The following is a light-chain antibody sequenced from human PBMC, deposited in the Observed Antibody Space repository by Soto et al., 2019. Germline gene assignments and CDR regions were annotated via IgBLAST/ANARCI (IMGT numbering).Light chain of an antibody. V-gene: IGKV1-9*01. J-gene: IGKJ5*01. CDR3: QQLNTLPFT. CDR1: HDISTY. Sequence: DIQLTQSPSLLSASVGDRVTITCRASHDISTYLAWYQQKPVKAPKLMIYEASTLQSGVPSRFSGSGSGTEFTLTISGLLPEDFATYHCQQLNTLPFTFGQGTRLEIK. CDR2: EAS.